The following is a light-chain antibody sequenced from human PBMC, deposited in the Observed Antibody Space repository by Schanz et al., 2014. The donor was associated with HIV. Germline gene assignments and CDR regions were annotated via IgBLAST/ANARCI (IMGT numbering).Light chain of an antibody. J-gene: IGKJ1*01. V-gene: IGKV3-20*01. CDR3: QHYGSSRPWT. CDR1: QTVSSNS. CDR2: SAS. Sequence: EIVLTQSPVILSLSPGERATLSCRASQTVSSNSLGWYQQKRGQVPRLLIYSASRRANGIPDRFSGSGSGTDFTLTISRLETEDFAVYSCQHYGSSRPWTFGQGTKVEIK.